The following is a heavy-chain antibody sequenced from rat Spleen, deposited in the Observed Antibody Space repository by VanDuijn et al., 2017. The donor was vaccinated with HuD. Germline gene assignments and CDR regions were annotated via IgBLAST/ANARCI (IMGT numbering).Heavy chain of an antibody. CDR2: ITNAAGKV. D-gene: IGHD2-5*01. CDR1: GFSLIRYN. V-gene: IGHV5-31*01. Sequence: VQLKESGPGLVQPSQTLSLTCTVSGFSLIRYNVHWVRQPPGKGLEWVASITNAAGKVHYPDSVKGRFTISRDTAQNTLYLQMNSPTSEDTATYYCTRGGYFRHWGQGVMVTVSS. J-gene: IGHJ2*01. CDR3: TRGGYFRH.